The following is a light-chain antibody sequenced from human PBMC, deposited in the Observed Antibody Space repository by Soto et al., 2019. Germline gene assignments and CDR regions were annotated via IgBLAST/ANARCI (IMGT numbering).Light chain of an antibody. CDR3: QQYYSYSRS. CDR1: QTIDQW. V-gene: IGKV1-5*03. J-gene: IGKJ1*01. Sequence: DIQMTQSPSTLSASVGDRVTITCRARQTIDQWLAWYQQKPGKAPKLPIYKAACLESGVPSRFSGSGCGTGFTLTVSSLQTNDCATYYYQQYYSYSRSFRQGTMVDI. CDR2: KAA.